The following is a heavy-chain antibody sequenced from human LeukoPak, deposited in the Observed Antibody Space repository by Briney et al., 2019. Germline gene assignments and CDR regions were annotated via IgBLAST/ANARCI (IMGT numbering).Heavy chain of an antibody. CDR2: IDPNSGGT. CDR1: GYTFTCYY. D-gene: IGHD6-19*01. V-gene: IGHV1-2*02. J-gene: IGHJ4*02. Sequence: GASVKVSCTASGYTFTCYYMHWVRHAPGQGLEWIGWIDPNSGGTNYAQKFQGRVTMTRDTSISTAYMELSRLRSDDTAVYYCASSSYSSGWYGLDYWGQGTLVTVSS. CDR3: ASSSYSSGWYGLDY.